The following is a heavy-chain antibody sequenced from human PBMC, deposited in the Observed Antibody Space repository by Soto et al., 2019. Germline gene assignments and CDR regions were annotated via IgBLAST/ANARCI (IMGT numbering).Heavy chain of an antibody. V-gene: IGHV4-59*01. J-gene: IGHJ6*02. CDR1: GGSISSYY. D-gene: IGHD6-13*01. CDR3: ARVRYSSSWYGSQGYYYGMDV. CDR2: IYYSGST. Sequence: NPSETLSLTCTVSGGSISSYYWSWIRQPPGKGLEWIGYIYYSGSTNYNPSLKSRVTISVDTSKNQFSLKLSSVTAADTAVYYCARVRYSSSWYGSQGYYYGMDVWGQGTTVTVSS.